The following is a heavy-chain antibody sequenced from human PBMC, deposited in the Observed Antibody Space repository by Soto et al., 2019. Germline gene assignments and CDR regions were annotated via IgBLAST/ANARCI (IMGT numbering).Heavy chain of an antibody. CDR3: ARSYGDDYYFGLDV. CDR2: ITNKANNYAA. D-gene: IGHD4-17*01. CDR1: GFTFSGCV. Sequence: EVQLVESGGGLVQPGESLKLSCATSGFTFSGCVMHWVRQASVKGLEWVCHITNKANNYAAAYAGSLKVRCTISRDDSKNTAYLQMDTLKTEDTAVYYCARSYGDDYYFGLDVWGQGTTVTVSS. J-gene: IGHJ6*02. V-gene: IGHV3-73*02.